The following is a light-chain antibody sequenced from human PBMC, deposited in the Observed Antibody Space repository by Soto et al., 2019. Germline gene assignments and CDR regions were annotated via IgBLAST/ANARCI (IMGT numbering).Light chain of an antibody. Sequence: DIQLTQSPSSLSASLGDRGTITCRASQSISSHLNWYQQRPGKAPNLLISAASSLQSGVPSRFRCSGAWTDFTPTISSLQPEDFGTYYWQQTYNPPRKFGQGTKVEI. CDR1: QSISSH. V-gene: IGKV1-39*01. CDR2: AAS. J-gene: IGKJ1*01. CDR3: QQTYNPPRK.